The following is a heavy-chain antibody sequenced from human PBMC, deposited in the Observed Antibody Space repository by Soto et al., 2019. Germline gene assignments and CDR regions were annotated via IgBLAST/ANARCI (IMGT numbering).Heavy chain of an antibody. Sequence: ASVKVSCKASGGTFSSYTISWVRQAPGQGLEWMGWISAYNGNTNYAQKLQGRVTMTTDTSTSTAYMELRSLRSDDTAVYYCARVPLYGSGSVDFDYWGQGTLVTVSS. J-gene: IGHJ4*02. CDR2: ISAYNGNT. CDR3: ARVPLYGSGSVDFDY. CDR1: GGTFSSYT. V-gene: IGHV1-18*01. D-gene: IGHD3-10*01.